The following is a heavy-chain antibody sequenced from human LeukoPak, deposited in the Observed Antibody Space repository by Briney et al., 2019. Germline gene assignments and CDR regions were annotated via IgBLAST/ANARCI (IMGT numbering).Heavy chain of an antibody. CDR2: LKANSGDT. Sequence: VASVKVSCKASGFTLIDYIHWVRQDPRQGLQWMGWLKANSGDTEYAKKFQGRVTMTRDTSISTVYMELSSLRSDDTAVYYCARADSVPAGDYHYWYMDVWGKGTTVTVSS. CDR1: GFTLIDY. D-gene: IGHD6-13*01. J-gene: IGHJ6*03. CDR3: ARADSVPAGDYHYWYMDV. V-gene: IGHV1-2*02.